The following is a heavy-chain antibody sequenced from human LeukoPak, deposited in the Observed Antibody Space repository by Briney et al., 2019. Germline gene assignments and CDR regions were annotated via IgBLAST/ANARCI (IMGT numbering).Heavy chain of an antibody. V-gene: IGHV4-59*01. Sequence: SETLSLTCTVSGGSISSYYWSWIRQPPGKGLEWIGYIYYSGSTNYNPSLKSRVTISVDTSKSQFSLKLSSVTAADTAVYYCARAHDDSSGYYYVDYWGQGTLVTVSS. D-gene: IGHD3-22*01. CDR2: IYYSGST. CDR1: GGSISSYY. CDR3: ARAHDDSSGYYYVDY. J-gene: IGHJ4*02.